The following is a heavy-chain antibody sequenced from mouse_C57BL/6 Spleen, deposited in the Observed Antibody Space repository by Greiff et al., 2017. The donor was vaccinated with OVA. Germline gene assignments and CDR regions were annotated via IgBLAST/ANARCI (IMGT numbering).Heavy chain of an antibody. Sequence: DVKLVESGGGLVKPGGSLKLSCAASGFTFSSYTMSWVRQTPEKRLEWVATISGGGGNTYYPDSVKGRFTISRDNAKNTLYLQMSSLRSEDTALYYCARHGDYYGSSYWYCDVWGTGTTVTVSS. V-gene: IGHV5-9*01. D-gene: IGHD1-1*01. CDR2: ISGGGGNT. CDR1: GFTFSSYT. J-gene: IGHJ1*03. CDR3: ARHGDYYGSSYWYCDV.